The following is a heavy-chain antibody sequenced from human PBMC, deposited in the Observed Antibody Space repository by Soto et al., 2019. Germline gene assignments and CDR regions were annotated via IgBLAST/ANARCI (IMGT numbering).Heavy chain of an antibody. V-gene: IGHV4-39*01. CDR1: GGSISSSSYY. CDR2: IYYSGST. Sequence: PSETLSLTCTVSGGSISSSSYYWGWIRQPPGKGLEWIGSIYYSGSTYYNPSLKSRVTISVDTSKNQFSLKLSSVTAADTAVYYCVRRSESWLQPWDYCGQGNLVTVSA. D-gene: IGHD5-12*01. CDR3: VRRSESWLQPWDY. J-gene: IGHJ4*02.